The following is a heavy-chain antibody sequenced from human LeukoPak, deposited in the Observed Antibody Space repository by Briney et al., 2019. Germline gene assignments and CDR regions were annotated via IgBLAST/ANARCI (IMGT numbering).Heavy chain of an antibody. CDR1: GYTFTGYY. D-gene: IGHD3-10*01. J-gene: IGHJ5*02. CDR3: ARVGNRMVRGVIHNWFDP. CDR2: INPNSGGT. V-gene: IGHV1-2*02. Sequence: GASVKVSCKASGYTFTGYYMHWVRQAPGQGLEWMGWINPNSGGTNYAQKFQGRDTITRDTSISTAYMELSRLRSDDTAVYYCARVGNRMVRGVIHNWFDPWGQGTLVTVSS.